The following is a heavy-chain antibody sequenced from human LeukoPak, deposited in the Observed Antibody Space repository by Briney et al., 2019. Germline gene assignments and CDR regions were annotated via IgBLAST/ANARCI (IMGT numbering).Heavy chain of an antibody. CDR1: GGSFSGYY. D-gene: IGHD3-9*01. CDR3: ARGLRYFDYYYYYGMDV. J-gene: IGHJ6*02. Sequence: KTSETLSLTCAVYGGSFSGYYWSWIRQPPGKGLEWIGEFNHSGSTNYNPSLKSRVTISVDTSKNQFSLKLSSVTAADTAVYYCARGLRYFDYYYYYGMDVWGQGTTVTVSS. V-gene: IGHV4-34*01. CDR2: FNHSGST.